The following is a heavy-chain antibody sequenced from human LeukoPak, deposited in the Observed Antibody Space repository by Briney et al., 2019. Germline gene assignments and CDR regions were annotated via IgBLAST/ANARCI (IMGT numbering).Heavy chain of an antibody. Sequence: ASVKVSCKASGYTFTSYGISWVRQAPGQGLEWMGWISAYNGNTNYAQKLQGRVTMTTDTSTSTAYMELRSLRSDDTAVYYCARGQITIFGVVIIPLDYWGQGTLVTVSS. CDR1: GYTFTSYG. D-gene: IGHD3-3*01. J-gene: IGHJ4*02. CDR2: ISAYNGNT. CDR3: ARGQITIFGVVIIPLDY. V-gene: IGHV1-18*01.